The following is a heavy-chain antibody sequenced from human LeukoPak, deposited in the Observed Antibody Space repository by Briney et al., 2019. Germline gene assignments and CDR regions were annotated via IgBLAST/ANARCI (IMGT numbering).Heavy chain of an antibody. CDR2: INPNSGGT. Sequence: ASVKVSCKASGYTFTGYYMHWVRQAPGQGLEWMGWINPNSGGTNYAQKFQGWVTMTRDTSIGTAYMELSRLRSDDTAVYYCARSPYCSGGSCSDWFDPWGQGTLVTVSS. CDR3: ARSPYCSGGSCSDWFDP. CDR1: GYTFTGYY. J-gene: IGHJ5*02. D-gene: IGHD2-15*01. V-gene: IGHV1-2*04.